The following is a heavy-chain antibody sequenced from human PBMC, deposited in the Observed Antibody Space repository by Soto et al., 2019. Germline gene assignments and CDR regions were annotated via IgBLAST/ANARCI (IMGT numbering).Heavy chain of an antibody. D-gene: IGHD4-17*01. CDR1: GYTFTSYG. V-gene: IGHV1-18*01. Sequence: QVQLVQSGAEVKKPGASVKVSCKASGYTFTSYGISWVRQAPGQGLEWMGWISAYNGNTNYAQKLQGRVTMTTDTXTXTXXMELRSLRSDDTAVYYCARVMDYGGNPPAPEKIDYWGQGTLVTVSS. CDR3: ARVMDYGGNPPAPEKIDY. CDR2: ISAYNGNT. J-gene: IGHJ4*02.